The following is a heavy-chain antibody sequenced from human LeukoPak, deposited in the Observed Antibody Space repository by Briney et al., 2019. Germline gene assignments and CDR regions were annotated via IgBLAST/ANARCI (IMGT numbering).Heavy chain of an antibody. V-gene: IGHV4-38-2*02. CDR1: GYSISSGSC. D-gene: IGHD3-10*01. CDR3: AANSADYNTLGSSYKV. CDR2: IYHSGST. J-gene: IGHJ4*02. Sequence: SETLSLTCTVSGYSISSGSCWGWIRQPPGEGLDWIGSIYHSGSTFYNPSLKSRVTISVDTSKNQFSLKLNSVTAADTAVFYCAANSADYNTLGSSYKVWGQGTLVTVSS.